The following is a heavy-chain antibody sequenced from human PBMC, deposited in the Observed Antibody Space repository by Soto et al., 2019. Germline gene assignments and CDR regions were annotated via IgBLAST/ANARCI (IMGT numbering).Heavy chain of an antibody. CDR2: ISWNSGSI. D-gene: IGHD6-19*01. Sequence: QVQLVESGGGLVKPGGSLRLSCAASGFTFSDYYMTWIRQAPGKGLEWVSAISWNSGSIDYADSVKGRFTISRDNAKNSLYLQMNSLRAEDTALYYCAKSHTTSGWYVTTDYWGQGTRVTVSS. CDR3: AKSHTTSGWYVTTDY. J-gene: IGHJ4*02. V-gene: IGHV3-11*01. CDR1: GFTFSDYY.